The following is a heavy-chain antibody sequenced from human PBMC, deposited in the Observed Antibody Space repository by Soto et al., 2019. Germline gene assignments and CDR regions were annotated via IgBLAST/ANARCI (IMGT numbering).Heavy chain of an antibody. CDR1: GFTFSSDW. D-gene: IGHD6-13*01. J-gene: IGHJ4*02. CDR3: ARPRAAAGAPLGGFDD. Sequence: GGSLSLGCAASGFTFSSDWMSWVRQAPGKGRGWVANIKHDGSEKYYVDSVKGRFTISRDHAKNSLYLQMNSLRAEDTAVYYRARPRAAAGAPLGGFDDWGQGTLVTVAS. V-gene: IGHV3-7*01. CDR2: IKHDGSEK.